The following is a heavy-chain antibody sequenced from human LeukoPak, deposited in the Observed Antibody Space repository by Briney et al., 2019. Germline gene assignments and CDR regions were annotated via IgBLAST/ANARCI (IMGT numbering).Heavy chain of an antibody. CDR3: ARVGRYCSSTSCYLDAFDI. Sequence: SETLSLTCTVSGGSISSYYWSWIRQPAGKGLEWIGRIYTSGSTNYNPSLKSRATMSVDTSKNQFSLKLSSVTAADTAVYYCARVGRYCSSTSCYLDAFDIWGQGTMVTVSS. CDR2: IYTSGST. V-gene: IGHV4-4*07. D-gene: IGHD2-2*01. J-gene: IGHJ3*02. CDR1: GGSISSYY.